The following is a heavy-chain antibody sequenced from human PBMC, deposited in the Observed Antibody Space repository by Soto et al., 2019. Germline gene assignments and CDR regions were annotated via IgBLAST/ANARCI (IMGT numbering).Heavy chain of an antibody. D-gene: IGHD4-17*01. CDR3: ARTVGYYTGMDV. J-gene: IGHJ6*01. CDR2: INAGNGNT. V-gene: IGHV1-3*01. Sequence: QVQLVQAGAEVKKPGASVKVACKASGYTFTSYAMHWVRQAPGQRLEWIGWINAGNGNTKYSQKFQGRVTITRETSASTAYMELSSLRSEDTAVYYCARTVGYYTGMDVWGQGTTVTVSS. CDR1: GYTFTSYA.